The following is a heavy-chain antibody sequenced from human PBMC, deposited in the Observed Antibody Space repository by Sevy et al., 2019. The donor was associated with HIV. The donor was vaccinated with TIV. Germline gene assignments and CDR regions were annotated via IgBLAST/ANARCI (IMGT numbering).Heavy chain of an antibody. D-gene: IGHD1-1*01. Sequence: ASVKVSCKASGYTFNNYPINWVRQAPGQGLEWMGWINTKTGNPTFAQNFTGRFVFSLDISAATAYLEIDSLKTEDTAVYYCARGRIPGLTAPRTWLDPWGQGTLVTVSS. CDR3: ARGRIPGLTAPRTWLDP. CDR2: INTKTGNP. J-gene: IGHJ5*02. CDR1: GYTFNNYP. V-gene: IGHV7-4-1*01.